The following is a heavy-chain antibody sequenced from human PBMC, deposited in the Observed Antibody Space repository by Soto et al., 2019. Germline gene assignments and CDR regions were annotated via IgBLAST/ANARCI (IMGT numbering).Heavy chain of an antibody. CDR2: ISGSGGST. V-gene: IGHV3-23*01. CDR3: AKDRGGRGYSHGISGYYFVY. D-gene: IGHD5-18*01. CDR1: GFTFSSYA. Sequence: RWSLRVSCAASGFTFSSYAMSWVRQAPGKGLEWVSAISGSGGSTYYADSVKGRFTISRDNSKNTLYLQMNSLRAEDTAVYYCAKDRGGRGYSHGISGYYFVYLSQG. J-gene: IGHJ4*02.